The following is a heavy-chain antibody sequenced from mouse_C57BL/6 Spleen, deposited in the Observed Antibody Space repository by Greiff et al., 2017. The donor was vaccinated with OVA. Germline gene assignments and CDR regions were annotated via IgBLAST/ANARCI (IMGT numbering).Heavy chain of an antibody. J-gene: IGHJ2*01. CDR2: IHPNSGST. Sequence: VKLQQPGAELVKPGASVKLSCKASGYTFTSYWMHWVKQRPGQGLEWIGMIHPNSGSTNYNEKFKSKATLTVDKSSSTAYMQLSSLTSEDSAVYYCARGGVTTGFDYWGQGTTLTVSS. D-gene: IGHD1-1*01. V-gene: IGHV1-64*01. CDR1: GYTFTSYW. CDR3: ARGGVTTGFDY.